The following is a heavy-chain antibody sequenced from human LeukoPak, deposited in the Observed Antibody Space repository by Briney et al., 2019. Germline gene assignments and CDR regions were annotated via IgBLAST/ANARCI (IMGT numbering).Heavy chain of an antibody. D-gene: IGHD2-21*02. V-gene: IGHV4-38-2*02. J-gene: IGHJ3*02. Sequence: PSETLSLTCTVSGYSISSGYYWGWIRQPPGKGLEWIGYIYHSGSTYYNPSLKSRVTISVDTSKNQFSLKLSSVTAADTAVYYCARDQPYCGGDCRAFDIWGQGTMVTVSS. CDR2: IYHSGST. CDR3: ARDQPYCGGDCRAFDI. CDR1: GYSISSGYY.